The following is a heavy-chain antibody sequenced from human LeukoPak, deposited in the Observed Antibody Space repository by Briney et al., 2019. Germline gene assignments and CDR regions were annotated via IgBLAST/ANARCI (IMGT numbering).Heavy chain of an antibody. CDR2: IYSSGTT. Sequence: PSETLSLTCTVSGGSITTGGYYWSWIRQHPEKGLVWIGYIYSSGTTFFNPSLKSRVTISLDTSEHQFSLSLTSVTAADTAVYYCARAYGSGSASNRYFDSWGQGALVTVSS. V-gene: IGHV4-31*03. CDR3: ARAYGSGSASNRYFDS. D-gene: IGHD3-10*01. J-gene: IGHJ4*02. CDR1: GGSITTGGYY.